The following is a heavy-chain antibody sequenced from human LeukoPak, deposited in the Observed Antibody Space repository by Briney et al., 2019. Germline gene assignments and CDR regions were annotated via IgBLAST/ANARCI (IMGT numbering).Heavy chain of an antibody. V-gene: IGHV1-46*01. CDR2: INPSGGST. D-gene: IGHD5-12*01. CDR3: AAQMATMYYFDY. CDR1: GYTFTGYY. Sequence: ASVKVSCKASGYTFTGYYMHWVRQAPGQGLEWMGIINPSGGSTSYAQKFQGRVTMTRDTSTSTVYMELSSLRSEDTAVYYCAAQMATMYYFDYWGQGTLVTVSS. J-gene: IGHJ4*02.